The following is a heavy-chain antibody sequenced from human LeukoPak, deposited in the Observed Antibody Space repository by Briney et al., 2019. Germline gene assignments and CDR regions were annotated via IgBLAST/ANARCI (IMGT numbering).Heavy chain of an antibody. CDR2: IYYSGST. D-gene: IGHD3-10*01. Sequence: SETLSLTCTVSGGSISSYYWSWIRQPPGKGLEWIGYIYYSGSTNYNPSLKSRVAISVDTSKNQFSLKLSSVTAADTAVYYCARASDGSGSYGFDPWGQGTLVTVSS. CDR3: ARASDGSGSYGFDP. J-gene: IGHJ5*02. V-gene: IGHV4-59*01. CDR1: GGSISSYY.